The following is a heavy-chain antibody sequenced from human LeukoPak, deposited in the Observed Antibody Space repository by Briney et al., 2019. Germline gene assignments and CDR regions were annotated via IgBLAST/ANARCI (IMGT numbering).Heavy chain of an antibody. D-gene: IGHD3-10*01. V-gene: IGHV3-21*01. J-gene: IGHJ6*03. CDR3: ARGPYASGSYGRRGWVHYMDV. CDR2: ISSSSSYI. Sequence: GGSLRLSCAASGFTFSSYSMNWVRQAPGKGLEWVSSISSSSSYIYYADSVKGRFTISRDNAKNSLYLQMNSLRAEDTAVYYCARGPYASGSYGRRGWVHYMDVWGKGTTVTISS. CDR1: GFTFSSYS.